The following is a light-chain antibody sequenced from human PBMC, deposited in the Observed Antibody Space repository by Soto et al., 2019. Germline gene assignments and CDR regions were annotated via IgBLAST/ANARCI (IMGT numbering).Light chain of an antibody. V-gene: IGLV2-14*01. CDR1: SSVVGGYNY. Sequence: QSVLTQPASVSGSPGQSITISCTGTSSVVGGYNYVSWYQQHPGKAPELMIYDVSNRPSGVSNRFSGSKSGNTASLTISGLQAEDEADYYCSSYTSSSTYVFGTGTKVTVL. J-gene: IGLJ1*01. CDR2: DVS. CDR3: SSYTSSSTYV.